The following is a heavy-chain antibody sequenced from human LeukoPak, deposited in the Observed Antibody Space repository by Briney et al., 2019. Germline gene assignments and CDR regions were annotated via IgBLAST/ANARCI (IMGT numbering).Heavy chain of an antibody. V-gene: IGHV7-4-1*02. Sequence: ASVKVSCKASGYTFTGYYIHWVRQAPGQGLEWMGWINTNTGNPTYAQGFTGRFVFSLDTSVSTAYLQISSLKAEDTAVYYCARDRRGSYPHWFDPWGQGTLVTVSS. CDR1: GYTFTGYY. CDR2: INTNTGNP. CDR3: ARDRRGSYPHWFDP. D-gene: IGHD1-26*01. J-gene: IGHJ5*02.